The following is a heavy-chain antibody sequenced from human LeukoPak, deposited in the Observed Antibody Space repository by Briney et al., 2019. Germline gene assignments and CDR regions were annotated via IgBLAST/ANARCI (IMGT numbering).Heavy chain of an antibody. J-gene: IGHJ3*02. V-gene: IGHV4-59*01. CDR3: ARDDLSGYPSGAFDI. D-gene: IGHD3-22*01. CDR1: GGSISSYY. CDR2: IYYSGST. Sequence: SETLSLTCTVSGGSISSYYWSWIRQPPGKGLEWIGYIYYSGSTNYNPSLKSRVTISVDTSKNQFSLKLSSVTAADTAVYYCARDDLSGYPSGAFDIWGQGTMVTVSS.